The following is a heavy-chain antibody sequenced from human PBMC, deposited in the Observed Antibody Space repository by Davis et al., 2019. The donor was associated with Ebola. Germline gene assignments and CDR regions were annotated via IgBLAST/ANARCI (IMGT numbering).Heavy chain of an antibody. CDR1: GFTFSSHG. D-gene: IGHD3-22*01. Sequence: GGSLRLSCAASGFTFSSHGMHWVRQAPGKGLEWVSVIWYDGSNEYYADSVKGRFIISRDNSKNTLYLQMNSLRADDTAVYYCAKGGHDSSGYLVPQFDPWGQGTLVTVSS. V-gene: IGHV3-33*06. CDR3: AKGGHDSSGYLVPQFDP. J-gene: IGHJ5*02. CDR2: IWYDGSNE.